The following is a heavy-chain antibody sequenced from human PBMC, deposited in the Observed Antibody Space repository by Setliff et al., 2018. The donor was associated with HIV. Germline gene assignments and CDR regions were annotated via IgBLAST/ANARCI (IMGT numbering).Heavy chain of an antibody. CDR3: ARDSNMVAVVGSWRSGGGH. J-gene: IGHJ4*02. Sequence: WASVKVSCKASGYTFTSYGISWVRQAPGQGLEWMGWISAYNGNTNYAQKLQGRVTMTTDTSTSTAYMELRRLRSDDTAVYYCARDSNMVAVVGSWRSGGGHWGQGTLVTVSS. CDR2: ISAYNGNT. D-gene: IGHD6-19*01. CDR1: GYTFTSYG. V-gene: IGHV1-18*01.